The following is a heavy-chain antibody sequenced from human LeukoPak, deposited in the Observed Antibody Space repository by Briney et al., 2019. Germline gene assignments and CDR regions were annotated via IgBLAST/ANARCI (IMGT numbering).Heavy chain of an antibody. CDR3: ARARDILTGYDYYYYMDV. V-gene: IGHV1-69*05. CDR1: GGTFSSYA. D-gene: IGHD3-9*01. Sequence: SVKVSCKASGGTFSSYAISWVRQAPGQGLEWMGGIIPIFGTANYAQKFQGRVTITTNESTSTAYMELSSLRSEDTAVYYCARARDILTGYDYYYYMDVWGKGTTATVSS. J-gene: IGHJ6*03. CDR2: IIPIFGTA.